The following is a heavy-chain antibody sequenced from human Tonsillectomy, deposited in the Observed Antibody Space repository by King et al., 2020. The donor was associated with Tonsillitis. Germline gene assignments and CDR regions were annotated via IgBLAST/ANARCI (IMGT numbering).Heavy chain of an antibody. J-gene: IGHJ4*02. D-gene: IGHD5-18*01. CDR1: GGSFSDYY. Sequence: QVQLQQWGAGLLKPSETLSLTCAVYGGSFSDYYWSWIRQPPGKGLEWIGEINHSGSTNYNPSLKSRVTISVDMSKNQFSLRLSSVTAADTAVYYCARGWQLWLRSLFGYWGQGTLVTVSS. CDR3: ARGWQLWLRSLFGY. CDR2: INHSGST. V-gene: IGHV4-34*01.